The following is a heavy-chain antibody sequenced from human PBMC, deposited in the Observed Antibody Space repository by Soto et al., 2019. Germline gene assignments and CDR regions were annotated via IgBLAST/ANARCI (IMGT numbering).Heavy chain of an antibody. Sequence: PSETLSLTCAVSGGSISSGGYSWSWIRQPPGKGLEWIGYIYHSGSTYYDPSLKSRVTISVDRSKNQFSLKLSSVTAADTAVYYCARDVRSGSYYGGRWFGPWGQGTLVTVSS. J-gene: IGHJ5*02. CDR3: ARDVRSGSYYGGRWFGP. D-gene: IGHD1-26*01. CDR1: GGSISSGGYS. CDR2: IYHSGST. V-gene: IGHV4-30-2*01.